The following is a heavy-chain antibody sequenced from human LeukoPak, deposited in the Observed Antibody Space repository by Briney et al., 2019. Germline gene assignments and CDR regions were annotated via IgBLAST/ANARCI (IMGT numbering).Heavy chain of an antibody. J-gene: IGHJ4*02. Sequence: PGGSLRLSCAASGFTFSNAWMSWVRQAPGKGLEWVGRIKSKTDGGTTDYAAPVKGRFTISRDDSKNTLYLQMNSLRAEDTAVYYCAKDSWVVVAVPDYWGQGTLVTVSS. V-gene: IGHV3-15*01. D-gene: IGHD2-15*01. CDR2: IKSKTDGGTT. CDR1: GFTFSNAW. CDR3: AKDSWVVVAVPDY.